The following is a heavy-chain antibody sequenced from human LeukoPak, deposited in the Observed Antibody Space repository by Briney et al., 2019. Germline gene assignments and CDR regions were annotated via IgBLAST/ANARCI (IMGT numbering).Heavy chain of an antibody. CDR3: AIPRNYYDSSGYALDY. CDR1: GGPFSGYY. D-gene: IGHD3-22*01. Sequence: PSETLSLTCAVYGGPFSGYYWSWIRQPPGKGLEWIGEINHSGSTNYNPSLKSRVTISVDTSKNQFSLKLSSVTAADTAVYYCAIPRNYYDSSGYALDYWGQGTLVTVSS. J-gene: IGHJ4*02. V-gene: IGHV4-34*01. CDR2: INHSGST.